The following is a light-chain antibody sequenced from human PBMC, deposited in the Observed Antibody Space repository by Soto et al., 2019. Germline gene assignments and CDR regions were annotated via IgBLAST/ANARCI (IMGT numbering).Light chain of an antibody. CDR2: GDS. J-gene: IGLJ3*02. CDR3: QSYDSSLSGWL. V-gene: IGLV1-40*01. Sequence: QSVLTQPPSVSGAPGQRVTISCTGSSSNIGAGYNVHWYQQVPGTAPKLLIYGDSNRPSGVPDRFSGSKSGPSVSLAITGLQAEDEADYYCQSYDSSLSGWLFGGGTKLTVL. CDR1: SSNIGAGYN.